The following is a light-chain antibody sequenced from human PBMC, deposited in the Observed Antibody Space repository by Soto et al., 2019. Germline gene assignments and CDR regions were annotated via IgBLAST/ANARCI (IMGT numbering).Light chain of an antibody. CDR2: GAS. Sequence: EVVMTQSPATLSVSPGERATLSCRASQNVKTNLAWYQQKPGQAPRLLIYGASTRATGIPARFSGSGSGTEFTLTISSLQSEDFAVYYCHQYNNWYTFGQGTKLEIK. J-gene: IGKJ2*01. CDR3: HQYNNWYT. CDR1: QNVKTN. V-gene: IGKV3-15*01.